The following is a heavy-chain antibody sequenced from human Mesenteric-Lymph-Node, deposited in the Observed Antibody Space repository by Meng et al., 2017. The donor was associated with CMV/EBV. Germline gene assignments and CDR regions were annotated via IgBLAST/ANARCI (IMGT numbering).Heavy chain of an antibody. V-gene: IGHV3-21*01. CDR2: ISTTSTYI. CDR1: GFTFSIYS. Sequence: GESLKISCVASGFTFSIYSMNWVRQAPGKGLEWVSSISTTSTYISYADSLKGRFTISRDNAKNSLYLQMNSLRSEDTAMYYCATDRMDTSARRGFFDYWGQGTLVTVSS. D-gene: IGHD5-18*01. CDR3: ATDRMDTSARRGFFDY. J-gene: IGHJ4*02.